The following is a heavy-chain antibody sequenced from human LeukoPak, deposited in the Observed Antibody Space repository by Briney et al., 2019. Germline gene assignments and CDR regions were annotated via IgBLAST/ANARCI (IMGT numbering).Heavy chain of an antibody. CDR1: GGSISSYY. CDR2: IYYSGST. Sequence: SETLSLTCTVSGGSISSYYWSWFRQPPGKGLEWIGYIYYSGSTNYNPSLKSRVTISVDTSKNQFSLKLSSVTAADTAVYYCARSTTYDILTGYLHWGQGTLVTVSS. V-gene: IGHV4-59*08. J-gene: IGHJ4*02. CDR3: ARSTTYDILTGYLH. D-gene: IGHD3-9*01.